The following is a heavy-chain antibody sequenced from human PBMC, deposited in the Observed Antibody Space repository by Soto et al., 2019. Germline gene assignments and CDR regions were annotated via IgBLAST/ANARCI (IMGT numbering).Heavy chain of an antibody. CDR1: GGSFSTYY. D-gene: IGHD4-17*01. CDR2: VSYSGTT. J-gene: IGHJ3*02. Sequence: PSETLSLTCTVSGGSFSTYYWSWIRHPPGKGLEWIGYVSYSGTTNYSPSLKSRVTISLDTSNNEFSLKLRSATAADTAVYYCARDRGSLTTGDGTFDIWGPGTMGTVS. V-gene: IGHV4-59*13. CDR3: ARDRGSLTTGDGTFDI.